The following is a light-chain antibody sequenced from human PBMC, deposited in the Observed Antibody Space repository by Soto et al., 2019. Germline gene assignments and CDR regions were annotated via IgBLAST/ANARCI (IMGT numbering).Light chain of an antibody. V-gene: IGKV1-5*01. CDR2: DAS. CDR1: QSINTW. J-gene: IGKJ1*01. Sequence: DIQMTQSPSTLSASVGDRVTITCRASQSINTWLAWYQQIPGKAPNLLIYDASSLESGVPSRFSGSGSGTEFTLTISSLQPDDFATYYCQQYNYYWTFGQGTKVDIK. CDR3: QQYNYYWT.